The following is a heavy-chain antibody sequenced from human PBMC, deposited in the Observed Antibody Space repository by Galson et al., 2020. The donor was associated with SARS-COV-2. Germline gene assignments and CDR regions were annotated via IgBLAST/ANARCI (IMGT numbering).Heavy chain of an antibody. CDR2: ISYDGSNK. V-gene: IGHV3-30*03. J-gene: IGHJ6*02. CDR1: GFTFSSYG. CDR3: ARDPHCSSTSCYFAYYYYYGMDV. Sequence: GESLKISCAASGFTFSSYGMHWVRQAPGKGLEWVAVISYDGSNKYYADSVKGRFTISRDNSKNTLYLQMNSLRAEDTAVYYCARDPHCSSTSCYFAYYYYYGMDVWGQGTTVTVSS. D-gene: IGHD2-2*01.